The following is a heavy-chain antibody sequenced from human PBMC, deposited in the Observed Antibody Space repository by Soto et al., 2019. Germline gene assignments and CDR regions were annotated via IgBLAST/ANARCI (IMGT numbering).Heavy chain of an antibody. V-gene: IGHV4-31*03. J-gene: IGHJ5*01. D-gene: IGHD6-6*01. CDR1: GGSISSGGYS. Sequence: QVQLQESGPGLVKPSQTLSLTCTVSGGSISSGGYSWNWIRQHPGKGLEWIGYIYYSGNTYYNPSLKSRLTISIDTSENLFSLKLSSVTAADTAVYFCAREEAVRLDRRFDSRGQGTLVTVSS. CDR2: IYYSGNT. CDR3: AREEAVRLDRRFDS.